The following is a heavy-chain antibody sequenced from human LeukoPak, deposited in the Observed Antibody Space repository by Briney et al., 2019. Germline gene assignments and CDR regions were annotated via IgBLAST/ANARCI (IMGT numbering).Heavy chain of an antibody. CDR3: ARASQLGFYFDD. CDR2: IRQDGSEK. Sequence: GGSLRLSCAASASTFSSYWMSWVRQAPGKGLEWVANIRQDGSEKYYVDSVKGRFTISRDNAKNSLYLQMNSLRAEDTAVYYCARASQLGFYFDDWGQGTLVTVSS. CDR1: ASTFSSYW. D-gene: IGHD1-1*01. V-gene: IGHV3-7*04. J-gene: IGHJ4*02.